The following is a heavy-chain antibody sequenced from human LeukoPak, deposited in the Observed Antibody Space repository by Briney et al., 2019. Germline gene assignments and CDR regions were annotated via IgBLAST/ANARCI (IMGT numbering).Heavy chain of an antibody. V-gene: IGHV4-39*07. CDR3: ARELGYSYGPPLGY. J-gene: IGHJ4*02. D-gene: IGHD5-18*01. Sequence: SETLSLTCTVSGGSISSSSYYWGWIRQPPGKGLEWIGSIYHSGSTYYNPSLKSRVTISVDTSKNQFSLKLSSVTAADTAVYYCARELGYSYGPPLGYWGQGTLVTVSS. CDR1: GGSISSSSYY. CDR2: IYHSGST.